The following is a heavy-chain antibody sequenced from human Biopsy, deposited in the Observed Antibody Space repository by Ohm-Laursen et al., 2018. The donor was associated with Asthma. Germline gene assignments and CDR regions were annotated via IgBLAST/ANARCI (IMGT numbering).Heavy chain of an antibody. Sequence: SLRPSCSAFGFSVSSNYMSWVRQAPGKGLEWVSVIYSGGSTYYADSVKGRFTISRDNSKNTLDLQMNSLRAEDTAVYYCGRDYPLVDWGQGTLVTVSS. V-gene: IGHV3-53*01. CDR3: GRDYPLVD. D-gene: IGHD2-15*01. J-gene: IGHJ4*02. CDR1: GFSVSSNY. CDR2: IYSGGST.